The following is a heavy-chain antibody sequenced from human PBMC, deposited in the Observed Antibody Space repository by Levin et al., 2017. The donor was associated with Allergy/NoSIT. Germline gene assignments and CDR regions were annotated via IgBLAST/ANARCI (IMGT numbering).Heavy chain of an antibody. CDR3: AREDGSTVDF. D-gene: IGHD2-2*03. V-gene: IGHV4-31*01. J-gene: IGHJ4*02. Sequence: PSETLSLTCTVSGGSISGGGYHWTWIRQHPEKGLEWIGYIYYSGSTFYNPSLKRLLMISVDTSKNQFSLNVSSVTAADTVVYYCAREDGSTVDFGGQGALVTVAS. CDR2: IYYSGST. CDR1: GGSISGGGYH.